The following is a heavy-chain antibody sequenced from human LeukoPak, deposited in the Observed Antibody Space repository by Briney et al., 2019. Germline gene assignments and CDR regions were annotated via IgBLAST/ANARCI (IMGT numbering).Heavy chain of an antibody. D-gene: IGHD4-23*01. Sequence: KPSETLSLTCTVSGGSINNYYWSWIRQPPGKGLEWIGYIYSSGSTNYNPSLKSRVIISVDTSKNQFSLKLSSVTAADTAVYYCARPLYGDNSYFDYWGQGTLVTVSS. J-gene: IGHJ4*02. CDR1: GGSINNYY. CDR2: IYSSGST. V-gene: IGHV4-4*08. CDR3: ARPLYGDNSYFDY.